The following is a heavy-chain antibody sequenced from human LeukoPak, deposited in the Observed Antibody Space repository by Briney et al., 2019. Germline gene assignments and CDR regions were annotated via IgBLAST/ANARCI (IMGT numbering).Heavy chain of an antibody. J-gene: IGHJ4*02. CDR1: GDSISSSSYY. CDR2: IHYSGSA. V-gene: IGHV4-39*07. CDR3: ARGGGRSGRYTRFDY. D-gene: IGHD6-19*01. Sequence: PSETLSLTCTVSGDSISSSSYYWGWIRQPPGKGLEWIGSIHYSGSAYYNPSLKSRVTVSVDTSRNQFSLKLRSVTAADTAVYYCARGGGRSGRYTRFDYWGQGTLVTVSS.